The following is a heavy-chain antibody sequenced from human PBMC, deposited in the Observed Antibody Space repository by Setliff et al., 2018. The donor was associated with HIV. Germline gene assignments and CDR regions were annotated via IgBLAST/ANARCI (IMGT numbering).Heavy chain of an antibody. CDR1: GGSISSGAYY. CDR3: ARQFPPYHSGAHYSDL. J-gene: IGHJ5*02. D-gene: IGHD6-19*01. V-gene: IGHV4-61*09. CDR2: IYTSGST. Sequence: SETLSLTCTVSGGSISSGAYYWSWIRQPAGKGLDWIGHIYTSGSTNYNPSLKSRVTISVDSSKNQFSLKLTSVTAADAAIYYCARQFPPYHSGAHYSDLWSQGTLVTVSS.